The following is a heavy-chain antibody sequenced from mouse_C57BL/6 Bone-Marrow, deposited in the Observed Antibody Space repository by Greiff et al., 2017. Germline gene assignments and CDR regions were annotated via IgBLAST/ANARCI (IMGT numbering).Heavy chain of an antibody. V-gene: IGHV5-2*01. CDR2: INSDGGST. J-gene: IGHJ3*01. CDR1: EYEFPSHY. Sequence: EVKLVEPGGGLVQPGESLKLSCESNEYEFPSHYMSWVRKTPEQRLELVAAINSDGGSTYYPDTMERQFIISRDNTKKTLYLQMSSLRSEDTALYYCARSTMITTGRFAYWGQGTLVTVSA. D-gene: IGHD2-4*01. CDR3: ARSTMITTGRFAY.